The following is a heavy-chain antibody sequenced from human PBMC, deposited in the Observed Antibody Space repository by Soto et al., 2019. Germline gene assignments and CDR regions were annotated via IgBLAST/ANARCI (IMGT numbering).Heavy chain of an antibody. D-gene: IGHD6-13*01. V-gene: IGHV4-59*08. CDR2: IYYSGST. CDR1: GGSISSYY. J-gene: IGHJ6*03. CDR3: ARGSIAAAGAYYYYYYMDV. Sequence: SETLSLTCTVSGGSISSYYWSWIRQPPGKGLEWIGYIYYSGSTNYNPSLKSRVTISVDTSKNQFSLKLSSVTAADTAVYYCARGSIAAAGAYYYYYYMDVWGKGTTVTVSS.